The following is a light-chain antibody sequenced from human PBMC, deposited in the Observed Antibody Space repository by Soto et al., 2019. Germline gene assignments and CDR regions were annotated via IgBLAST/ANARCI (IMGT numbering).Light chain of an antibody. CDR2: GTS. J-gene: IGKJ5*01. CDR3: QQYGYSPMT. Sequence: DIDLTQTPGTLFLCPGERATLSFRTSQSVSSYLAWYQQKPGQGPSRLIYGTSTRAGGVPARFSGGGSWADFSLTISRLEPEDVALYYYQQYGYSPMTFGQGTRLEIK. V-gene: IGKV3-20*01. CDR1: QSVSSY.